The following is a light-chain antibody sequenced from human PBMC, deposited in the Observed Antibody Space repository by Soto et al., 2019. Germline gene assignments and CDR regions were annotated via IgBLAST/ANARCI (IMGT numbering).Light chain of an antibody. CDR2: EVS. CDR1: SSDVGGYNY. V-gene: IGLV2-14*01. CDR3: SSYTSSSTPGD. Sequence: QSALTQPASVSGSPGQSITISCTGTSSDVGGYNYVSWYQQHPGKAPKLMIYEVSNRPSGVSNRFSGSKSGNTASLTISGLQAEDEADYYGSSYTSSSTPGDFGTGTKVTVL. J-gene: IGLJ1*01.